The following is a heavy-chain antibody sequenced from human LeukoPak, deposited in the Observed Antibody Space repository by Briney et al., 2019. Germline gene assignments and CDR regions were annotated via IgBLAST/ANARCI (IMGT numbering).Heavy chain of an antibody. D-gene: IGHD2-2*02. CDR3: ARYCSSTSCYSEFDY. V-gene: IGHV4-4*07. Sequence: PSETLSLTCTVSGGSISSYYWSWIRQPAGKGLEWIGRIYTSGSTNYNPSLKSRVTISVDTSKNQISLKLSSVTAADTAVYYCARYCSSTSCYSEFDYWGQGTLVTVSS. CDR1: GGSISSYY. J-gene: IGHJ4*02. CDR2: IYTSGST.